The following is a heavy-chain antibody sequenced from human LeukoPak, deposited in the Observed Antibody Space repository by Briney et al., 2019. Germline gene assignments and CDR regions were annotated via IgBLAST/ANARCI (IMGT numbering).Heavy chain of an antibody. Sequence: LSLTCTVSGGSISSGDYYWSWVRQPPGKGLEWVSSISSSSSYIYYADSVKGRFTISRDNAKNSLYLQMNSLRAEDTAVYYCARGGGEIWNDNYWGQGTLVAVSS. V-gene: IGHV3-21*01. CDR2: ISSSSSYI. J-gene: IGHJ4*02. D-gene: IGHD1-1*01. CDR3: ARGGGEIWNDNY. CDR1: GGSISSGDYY.